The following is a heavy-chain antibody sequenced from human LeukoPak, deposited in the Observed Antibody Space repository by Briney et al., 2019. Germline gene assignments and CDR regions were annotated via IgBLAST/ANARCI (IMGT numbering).Heavy chain of an antibody. CDR2: IYYSGST. CDR3: ARGSVVVPAAWPPRYYFDY. CDR1: GGSISSYY. D-gene: IGHD2-2*01. Sequence: ASETLSLTCTVSGGSISSYYWSWIRQPPGKGLEWIGYIYYSGSTNYNPSLKSRVTISVDTSKNQFSLKLSSVTAADTAVYYCARGSVVVPAAWPPRYYFDYWDQGTLVTVSS. J-gene: IGHJ4*02. V-gene: IGHV4-59*01.